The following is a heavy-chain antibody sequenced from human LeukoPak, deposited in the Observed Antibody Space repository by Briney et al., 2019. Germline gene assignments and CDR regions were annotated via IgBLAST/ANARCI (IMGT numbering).Heavy chain of an antibody. J-gene: IGHJ4*02. CDR3: ARVQVGATLDY. D-gene: IGHD1-26*01. V-gene: IGHV3-53*01. Sequence: GGSLTLTCAASRFTVSSNYMSWVRQAPGKGLEWVSVIYSGGSTYYADSVKGRFTISRDNSKNTLYLQMNSLRAEDTAVYYCARVQVGATLDYWGQGTLVTVSS. CDR2: IYSGGST. CDR1: RFTVSSNY.